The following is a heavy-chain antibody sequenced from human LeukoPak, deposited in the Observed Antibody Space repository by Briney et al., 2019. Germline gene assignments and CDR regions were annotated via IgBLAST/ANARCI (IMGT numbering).Heavy chain of an antibody. J-gene: IGHJ4*02. CDR3: ARESIKYCSHSNCSS. CDR1: GGSISSSDYS. Sequence: PSETLSLTCTVSGGSISSSDYSWNWIRQHPGKGLEYIGYIYYSGSAYYNPSLESRVTMSVDTSKNQFSLKLSSVTAADTAVYYCARESIKYCSHSNCSSWGQGTLVTVSS. V-gene: IGHV4-31*03. D-gene: IGHD2-2*01. CDR2: IYYSGSA.